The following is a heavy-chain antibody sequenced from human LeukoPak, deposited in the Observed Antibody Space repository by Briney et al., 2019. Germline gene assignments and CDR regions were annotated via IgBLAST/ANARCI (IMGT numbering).Heavy chain of an antibody. CDR3: APLTGDEHYFGS. CDR2: INPIFGGT. D-gene: IGHD7-27*01. J-gene: IGHJ4*02. CDR1: GYTFTDYY. V-gene: IGHV1-2*02. Sequence: ASVKVSCKASGYTFTDYYIHWVRQAPGQGLEWLGWINPIFGGTNYAQKFQGRVTMTTDTSISTAYMELSRLRSDDTAVYYCAPLTGDEHYFGSWGQGTLVSVSS.